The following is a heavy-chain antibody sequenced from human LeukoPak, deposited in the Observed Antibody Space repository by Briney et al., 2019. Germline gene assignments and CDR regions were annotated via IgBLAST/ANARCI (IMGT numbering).Heavy chain of an antibody. J-gene: IGHJ3*02. CDR1: GGSISSGGYY. D-gene: IGHD3-10*01. CDR2: IYYSGST. Sequence: SETLSLTCTVSGGSISSGGYYWSWIRQHPGKGLEWIGYIYYSGSTYYNPSLKSRVTISVDTSKNQFSLKLSSVTAADTAVYYCARDRGVTDAFDIWGQGTMVTVSS. CDR3: ARDRGVTDAFDI. V-gene: IGHV4-31*03.